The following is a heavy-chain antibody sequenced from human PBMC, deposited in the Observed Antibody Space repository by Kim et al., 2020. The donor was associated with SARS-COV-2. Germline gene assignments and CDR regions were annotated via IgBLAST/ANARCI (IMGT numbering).Heavy chain of an antibody. D-gene: IGHD3-22*01. J-gene: IGHJ5*02. Sequence: SETLSLTCTVSGASVGVSGYYWSWIRQIPGKGLEWIGYIYYDGNDYYSPSLKSRLTISVDPSQNQFSLDLTSVSGADTAVYYCARGVRGCPNKWFDPWG. CDR3: ARGVRGCPNKWFDP. V-gene: IGHV4-31*03. CDR1: GASVGVSGYY. CDR2: IYYDGND.